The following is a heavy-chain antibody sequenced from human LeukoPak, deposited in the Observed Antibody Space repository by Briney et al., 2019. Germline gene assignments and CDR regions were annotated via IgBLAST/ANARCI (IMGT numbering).Heavy chain of an antibody. CDR1: GGSISGYY. Sequence: SETLSLTCTVSGGSISGYYWTWIRQPPGKGLEWIGYISYSGSTSSHPSLKSRVIISLDMSKSQFSLKLTSVTAADTAVYYCVRGYSGYPYYLGYWGQGTLVTVSS. CDR3: VRGYSGYPYYLGY. D-gene: IGHD5-12*01. V-gene: IGHV4-59*08. J-gene: IGHJ4*02. CDR2: ISYSGST.